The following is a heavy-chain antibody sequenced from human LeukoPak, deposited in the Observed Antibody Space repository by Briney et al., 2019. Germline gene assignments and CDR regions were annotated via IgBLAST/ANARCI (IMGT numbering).Heavy chain of an antibody. CDR2: INSDGSWT. D-gene: IGHD2/OR15-2a*01. CDR3: VSFYETY. V-gene: IGHV3-74*01. J-gene: IGHJ4*02. CDR1: GRYW. Sequence: PGGSLRLSCAASGRYWMHWVRQAPGKGLVRVSHINSDGSWTSYADSVKGRFTISKDNAKNTVYLQMSNLRVEDTAVYYCVSFYETYWGRGTLVTVSS.